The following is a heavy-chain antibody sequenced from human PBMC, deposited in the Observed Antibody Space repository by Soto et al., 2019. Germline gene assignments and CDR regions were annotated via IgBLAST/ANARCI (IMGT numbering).Heavy chain of an antibody. CDR3: AKESTVGSPGDYFDS. D-gene: IGHD1-26*01. CDR2: ISGSGGST. CDR1: GFTFSSYA. V-gene: IGHV3-23*01. Sequence: GGSLRLSCAASGFTFSSYAMSWVRQAPGKGLEWVSAISGSGGSTYYADSVKGRFTISRDNSKNTLYLQMSSLRAEDTAVYYCAKESTVGSPGDYFDSWGQGTLVTSPQ. J-gene: IGHJ4*02.